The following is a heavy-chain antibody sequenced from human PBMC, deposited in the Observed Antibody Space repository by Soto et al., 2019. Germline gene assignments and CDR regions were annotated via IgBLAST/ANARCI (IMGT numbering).Heavy chain of an antibody. CDR1: GGSISSSNW. V-gene: IGHV4-4*02. J-gene: IGHJ6*02. Sequence: SETLSLTCAVSGGSISSSNWWSWVRQPPGKGLEWIGEIYHSGSTNYNPSLKSRVTISVDKSKNQFSLKLSSVTASDTAVYYCAVSGYSYGYYYYGMDVWGQGTTVT. CDR2: IYHSGST. CDR3: AVSGYSYGYYYYGMDV. D-gene: IGHD5-18*01.